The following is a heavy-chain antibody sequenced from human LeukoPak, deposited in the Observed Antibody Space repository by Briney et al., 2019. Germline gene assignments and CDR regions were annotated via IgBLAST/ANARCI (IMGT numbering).Heavy chain of an antibody. CDR2: ISGSGGST. D-gene: IGHD6-13*01. J-gene: IGHJ6*02. Sequence: GGSLRLSCAASGFTFSSYAMSWVRQAPGKGLEWVSAISGSGGSTYYADSVKGRFTISRDNSKNTLYLQMNSLRAEDTAVCYCAKGLPIAAPDRSYYYYYGMDVWGQGTTVTVSS. V-gene: IGHV3-23*01. CDR3: AKGLPIAAPDRSYYYYYGMDV. CDR1: GFTFSSYA.